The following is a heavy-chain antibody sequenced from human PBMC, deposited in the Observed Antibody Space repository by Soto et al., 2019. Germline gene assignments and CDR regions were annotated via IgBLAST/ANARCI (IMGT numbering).Heavy chain of an antibody. CDR2: IYYTGNT. V-gene: IGHV4-30-4*01. D-gene: IGHD3-10*01. Sequence: QVQLQESGPGRVKPSQTLSLPCTDSVGSISSDDYYWTWIRQPPGKGLEWIGYIYYTGNTFYNASLKSRLTISIDTSNNQFSLKPTSVTAADTAVYDCYREELEDDACNIWGQGTMVTVSS. CDR3: YREELEDDACNI. J-gene: IGHJ3*02. CDR1: VGSISSDDYY.